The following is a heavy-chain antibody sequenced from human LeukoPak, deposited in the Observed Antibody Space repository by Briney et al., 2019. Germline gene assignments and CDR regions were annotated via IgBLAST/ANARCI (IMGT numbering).Heavy chain of an antibody. V-gene: IGHV5-51*01. J-gene: IGHJ4*02. CDR3: ARQDYDILTGYCSYFDY. D-gene: IGHD3-9*01. CDR1: GYSFTSYW. CDR2: IYPGDSDT. Sequence: GESLKISCKGSGYSFTSYWIGWVRQMPGKGLEWMGIIYPGDSDTRYSPSFQGQVTISADKSISTAYLQWSSLKASDTAMYYCARQDYDILTGYCSYFDYWGQGTLVTVSS.